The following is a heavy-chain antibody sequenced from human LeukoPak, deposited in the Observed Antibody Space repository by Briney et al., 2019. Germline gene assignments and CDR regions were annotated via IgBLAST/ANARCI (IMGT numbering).Heavy chain of an antibody. Sequence: PGGSLRLSCAASGFTFSSYSTNWVRQAPGKGLEWVSFISSSSDYIYYADSVKGRFTISRDNAKNSLYLQMNSLRAEDTAVYYCARDLSQDGSGSYYPYFDYWGQGTLVTVSS. CDR2: ISSSSDYI. D-gene: IGHD3-10*01. CDR1: GFTFSSYS. V-gene: IGHV3-21*01. CDR3: ARDLSQDGSGSYYPYFDY. J-gene: IGHJ4*02.